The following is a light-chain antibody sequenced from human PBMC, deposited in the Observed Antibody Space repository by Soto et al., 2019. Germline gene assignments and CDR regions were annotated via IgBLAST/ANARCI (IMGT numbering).Light chain of an antibody. Sequence: QSVLTQPASVSGSAGQSMTISCTGTSSDVGGYNYVSWYQQHPGKAPKLMIYDVSNRPSGVSNRFSGSKSGNTASLTISGLQAEDEADYYCSSYTSSSTLVFGTGTKVTVL. V-gene: IGLV2-14*01. J-gene: IGLJ1*01. CDR2: DVS. CDR1: SSDVGGYNY. CDR3: SSYTSSSTLV.